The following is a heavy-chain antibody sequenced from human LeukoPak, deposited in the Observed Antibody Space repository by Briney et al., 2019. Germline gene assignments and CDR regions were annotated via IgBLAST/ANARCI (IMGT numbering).Heavy chain of an antibody. Sequence: ASVKVSCKASGYTFSDHYMQWVRQAPGQGFEWLGWINPNSGDTSYARKFRGRVTMTRDMSLSTAYKELSRLTFDDTAVYYCARGALDPETVTNYFEYWAQGTLVTVSS. V-gene: IGHV1-2*02. CDR1: GYTFSDHY. J-gene: IGHJ4*02. CDR3: ARGALDPETVTNYFEY. D-gene: IGHD4-17*01. CDR2: INPNSGDT.